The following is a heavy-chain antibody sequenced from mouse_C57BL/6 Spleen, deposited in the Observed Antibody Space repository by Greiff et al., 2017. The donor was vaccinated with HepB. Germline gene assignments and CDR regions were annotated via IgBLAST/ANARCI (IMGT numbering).Heavy chain of an antibody. V-gene: IGHV14-4*01. CDR2: IDPENGDT. CDR1: GFNIKDDY. D-gene: IGHD2-14*01. CDR3: TRGYWDY. Sequence: EVQRVESGAELVRPGASVKLSCTASGFNIKDDYMHWVKQRPEQGLEWIGWIDPENGDTDYASKFQGKATLTADTSSNTAYLQLSSLTSEDTAVYYCTRGYWDYWGQGTTLTVSS. J-gene: IGHJ2*01.